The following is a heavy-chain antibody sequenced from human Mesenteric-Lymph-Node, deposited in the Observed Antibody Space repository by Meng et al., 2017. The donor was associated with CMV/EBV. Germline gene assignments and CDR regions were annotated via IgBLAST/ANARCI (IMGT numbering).Heavy chain of an antibody. D-gene: IGHD4-11*01. J-gene: IGHJ4*02. CDR1: GASLNDYY. CDR2: ISYSGST. V-gene: IGHV4-59*12. CDR3: ARALRTGYSSSYDY. Sequence: SETLSLTCTVSGASLNDYYWSWIRQPPGKGLEWIGYISYSGSTNYNPSLKSRVTISVDTSKNQFSLKLSSVTAADTAVYYCARALRTGYSSSYDYWGQGTLVTSPQ.